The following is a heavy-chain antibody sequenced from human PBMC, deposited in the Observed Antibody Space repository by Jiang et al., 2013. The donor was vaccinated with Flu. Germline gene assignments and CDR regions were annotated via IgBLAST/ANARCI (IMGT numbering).Heavy chain of an antibody. Sequence: VSVKSRITINPDTSKNQFSLQLNSVTPEDTAVYYCARSYDFWLDYWGQGTLVTVSS. D-gene: IGHD3-3*01. V-gene: IGHV6-1*01. J-gene: IGHJ4*02. CDR3: ARSYDFWLDY.